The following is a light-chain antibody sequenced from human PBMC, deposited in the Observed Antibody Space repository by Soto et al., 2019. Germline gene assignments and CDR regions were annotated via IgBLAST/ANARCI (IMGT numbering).Light chain of an antibody. CDR1: QSVNRQV. Sequence: EIVMTQSPASLSVTPGERVTLSCRASQSVNRQVLWYQHRPGQAPRLLMYAASSRATGIPDRFSGSGSGTDFTLTISRLEAEDFAVYYCQQSSSSPITFGQGTRLEIK. J-gene: IGKJ5*01. CDR3: QQSSSSPIT. V-gene: IGKV3-20*01. CDR2: AAS.